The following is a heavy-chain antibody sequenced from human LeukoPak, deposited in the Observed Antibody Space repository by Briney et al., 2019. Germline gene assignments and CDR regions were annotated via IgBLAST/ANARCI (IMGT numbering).Heavy chain of an antibody. Sequence: ASVKVSCKASGYTFTGYFMHWVRQAPGQGLEWIGWINPHSGGTDNAQNFQGRVTMTRDTSINTAYMELTRMTSDDTAVYFCARGGGTSGPELDYWGQGTLVTVSS. CDR1: GYTFTGYF. D-gene: IGHD3-3*01. CDR2: INPHSGGT. CDR3: ARGGGTSGPELDY. J-gene: IGHJ4*02. V-gene: IGHV1-2*02.